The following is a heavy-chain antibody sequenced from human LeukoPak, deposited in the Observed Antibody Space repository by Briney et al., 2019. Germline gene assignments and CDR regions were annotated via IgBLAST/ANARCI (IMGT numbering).Heavy chain of an antibody. D-gene: IGHD2-15*01. CDR1: GFTFSSYA. V-gene: IGHV3-23*01. CDR3: AKGIAVVVAATDAFDI. J-gene: IGHJ3*02. Sequence: PGASLRLSCAASGFTFSSYAMSWVRQAPGKGLEWVSAISGSGGSTYYADSVKGRFTISRDNSKNTLYLQMNSLRAEDTAVYYCAKGIAVVVAATDAFDIWGQGTMVTVSS. CDR2: ISGSGGST.